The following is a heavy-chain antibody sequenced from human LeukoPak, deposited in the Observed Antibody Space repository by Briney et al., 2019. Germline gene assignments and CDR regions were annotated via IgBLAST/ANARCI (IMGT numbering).Heavy chain of an antibody. CDR1: GVTLSPYG. D-gene: IGHD2-2*01. CDR3: ARDRAQAVVVPAAMDMGVGWQLVDAFGL. V-gene: IGHV3-30*03. Sequence: GGSLRLSCAASGVTLSPYGMHWVRQAPGKGLEWVAVISYEGGTQHYADSVKGRFIISRDNPRNTLYLQMNILRTEDTAVYYCARDRAQAVVVPAAMDMGVGWQLVDAFGLWGQGTMVTVSS. J-gene: IGHJ3*01. CDR2: ISYEGGTQ.